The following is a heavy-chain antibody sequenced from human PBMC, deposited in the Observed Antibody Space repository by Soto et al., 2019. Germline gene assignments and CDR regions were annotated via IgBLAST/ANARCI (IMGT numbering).Heavy chain of an antibody. Sequence: GVSLRLSCAASGFTFSSYAMSWVRQAPGKGLEWVSAISGSGGSTYYADSVKGRFTISRDNSKNTLYLQMNSLRAEDTAVYYCAKGKLTGDHHGYFDYWGQGTLVTVSS. CDR1: GFTFSSYA. CDR2: ISGSGGST. CDR3: AKGKLTGDHHGYFDY. D-gene: IGHD7-27*01. J-gene: IGHJ4*02. V-gene: IGHV3-23*01.